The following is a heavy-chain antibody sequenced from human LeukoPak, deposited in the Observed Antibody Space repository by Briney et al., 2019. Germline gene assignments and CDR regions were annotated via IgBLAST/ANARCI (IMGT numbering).Heavy chain of an antibody. D-gene: IGHD3-10*01. Sequence: ASVKVSCKASGYTFTSYDINWVRQATGQGLEWMGWMNPNSGNTGYAQKFQGRVTMTRNTSISTAYMELSSLRSEDTAVYYCARGPTTMVRGVIIKDPFDYWGQGTLVTVSS. CDR1: GYTFTSYD. V-gene: IGHV1-8*01. J-gene: IGHJ4*02. CDR3: ARGPTTMVRGVIIKDPFDY. CDR2: MNPNSGNT.